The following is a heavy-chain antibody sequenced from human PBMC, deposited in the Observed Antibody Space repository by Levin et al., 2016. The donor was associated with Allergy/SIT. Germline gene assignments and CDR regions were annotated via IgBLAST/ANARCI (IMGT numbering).Heavy chain of an antibody. CDR3: ARVGWILLWFTDY. V-gene: IGHV3-53*01. CDR1: GFTVSSNY. Sequence: GGSLRLSCAASGFTVSSNYMSWVRQAPGKGLEWVSVIYSGGSTYYADSVKGRFTISRDNSKNSLYLHMNSLRAEDTAVYYCARVGWILLWFTDYWGQGTLVTVSS. CDR2: IYSGGST. D-gene: IGHD5-18*01. J-gene: IGHJ4*02.